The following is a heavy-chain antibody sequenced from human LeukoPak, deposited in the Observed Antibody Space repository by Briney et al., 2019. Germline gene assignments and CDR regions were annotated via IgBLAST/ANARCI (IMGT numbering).Heavy chain of an antibody. CDR2: INPNSGGT. Sequence: ASVKVSCKASGYTFTGYYMHWVRQAPGQGLEWMGWINPNSGGTNYAQKFQGWVTMTRDTSISTAYMELSGLRSDDTAVYYCAREAADTYSGYDYWGQGTLVTVSS. J-gene: IGHJ4*02. CDR1: GYTFTGYY. CDR3: AREAADTYSGYDY. V-gene: IGHV1-2*04. D-gene: IGHD5-12*01.